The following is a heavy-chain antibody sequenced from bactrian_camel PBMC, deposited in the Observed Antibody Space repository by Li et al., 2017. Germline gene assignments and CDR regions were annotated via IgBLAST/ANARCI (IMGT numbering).Heavy chain of an antibody. CDR1: GMRLPIHY. CDR2: IATGGEVA. Sequence: VQLVESGGGSVQTGGSLKLSCAVSGMRLPIHYMGWFRQAPGKEREGVATIATGGEVALYADSVKGRFTISLDSPKNTLYLNMNSLKPEDTAMYYCALQPGSGASYTLLNPARYVYWGQGTQVTVS. J-gene: IGHJ4*01. CDR3: ALQPGSGASYTLLNPARYVY. V-gene: IGHV3S54*01. D-gene: IGHD2*01.